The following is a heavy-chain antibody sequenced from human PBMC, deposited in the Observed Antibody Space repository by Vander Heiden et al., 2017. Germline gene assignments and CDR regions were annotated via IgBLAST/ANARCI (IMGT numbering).Heavy chain of an antibody. CDR2: ISWNSGSI. CDR1: GFTFDDYA. CDR3: AKALGYSYGYFAFDY. D-gene: IGHD5-18*01. J-gene: IGHJ4*02. Sequence: EVQLVESGGGLVQPGRSLRLSCAASGFTFDDYAMHVVRQAPGKGLEWVSGISWNSGSIGYADSVKGRFTISRDNAKNSLYLQMNSLRAEDTALYYCAKALGYSYGYFAFDYWGQGTLVTVSS. V-gene: IGHV3-9*01.